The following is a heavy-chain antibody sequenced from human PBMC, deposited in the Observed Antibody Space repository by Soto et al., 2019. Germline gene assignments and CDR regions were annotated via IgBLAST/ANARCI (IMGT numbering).Heavy chain of an antibody. CDR1: GFTVSSNY. CDR2: IYSGGST. CDR3: ASNRDIVGAMDV. J-gene: IGHJ6*02. Sequence: EVQLVESGGGLVQPGGSLRLSCAASGFTVSSNYMSWVRQAPGKGLEWVSVIYSGGSTYYADSVKGRFPISRHNSKNTLYLQMNSLRAEDTAVYYCASNRDIVGAMDVWGQGTTVTVSS. D-gene: IGHD1-26*01. V-gene: IGHV3-53*04.